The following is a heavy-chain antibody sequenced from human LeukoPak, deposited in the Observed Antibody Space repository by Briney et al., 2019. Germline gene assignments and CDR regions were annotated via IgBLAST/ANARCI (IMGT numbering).Heavy chain of an antibody. CDR1: GFTFGDYS. Sequence: GGSLRLSCEASGFTFGDYSMSWVSQAPGKGLSWVGFIRKKAYGGTTEYAASVKGRFTISRDDSISIVYLQMNNLKTEDTAVYYCTRNDSPGPNWGQGTLVTVSS. CDR3: TRNDSPGPN. D-gene: IGHD2-15*01. J-gene: IGHJ1*01. CDR2: IRKKAYGGTT. V-gene: IGHV3-49*04.